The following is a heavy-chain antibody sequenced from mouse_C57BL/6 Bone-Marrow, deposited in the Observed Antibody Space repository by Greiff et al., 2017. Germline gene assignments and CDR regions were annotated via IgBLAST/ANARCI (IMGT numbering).Heavy chain of an antibody. V-gene: IGHV5-6*01. CDR3: ARHRSYYAMDY. CDR1: GFTFSSYG. CDR2: ISSGGSYT. D-gene: IGHD1-1*01. J-gene: IGHJ4*01. Sequence: ESGGDLVKPGGSLKLSCAASGFTFSSYGMSWVRQTPDKRLEWVATISSGGSYTYYPDSVKGRFTISRDNAKNTLYLQMSSLKSEDTAMYYCARHRSYYAMDYWGQGTSVTVSS.